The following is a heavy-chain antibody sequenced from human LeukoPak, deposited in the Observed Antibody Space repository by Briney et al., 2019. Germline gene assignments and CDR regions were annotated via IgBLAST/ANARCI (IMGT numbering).Heavy chain of an antibody. CDR3: ARPMYSSGWYFSYFDY. CDR1: GGSISSSSYY. D-gene: IGHD6-19*01. Sequence: SETLSLTCTVSGGSISSSSYYWGWIRQPPGKGLEWIGSIYYSDSTYYNPSLKSRVTISVDTSKNQFSLKLSSVTAADTAVYYCARPMYSSGWYFSYFDYWGQGTLVTVSS. CDR2: IYYSDST. J-gene: IGHJ4*02. V-gene: IGHV4-39*01.